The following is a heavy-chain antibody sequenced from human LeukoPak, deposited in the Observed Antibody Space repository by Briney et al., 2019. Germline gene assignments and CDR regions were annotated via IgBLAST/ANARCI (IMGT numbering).Heavy chain of an antibody. V-gene: IGHV3-30-3*01. D-gene: IGHD6-19*01. CDR3: ARDPAQWLVGFYFDY. CDR1: GFTFSSYA. J-gene: IGHJ4*02. Sequence: GRSLRLSCAASGFTFSSYAMHWVRQAPGKGLEWVAVISYDGSNKYYADSVKGRFTTSRDNSKNTLYLQMNSLRAEDTAVYYCARDPAQWLVGFYFDYWGQGTLVTVSS. CDR2: ISYDGSNK.